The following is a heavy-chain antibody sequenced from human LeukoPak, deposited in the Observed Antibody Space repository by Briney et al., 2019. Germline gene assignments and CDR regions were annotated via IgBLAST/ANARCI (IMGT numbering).Heavy chain of an antibody. V-gene: IGHV1-18*01. D-gene: IGHD3-16*02. J-gene: IGHJ4*02. CDR1: GYTFTSYG. CDR3: ARGLGSYPEIPLDY. CDR2: ISGYNGNT. Sequence: ASVKVSCKASGYTFTSYGISWVRQAPGQGPEWMGWISGYNGNTDYAQNLQGRVTMTTDTSTTTAYMELRSLRSDDTAVYYCARGLGSYPEIPLDYWGQGTLVTVSS.